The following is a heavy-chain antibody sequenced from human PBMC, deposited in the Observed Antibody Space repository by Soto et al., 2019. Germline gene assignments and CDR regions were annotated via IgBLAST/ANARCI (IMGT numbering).Heavy chain of an antibody. CDR2: ISGSGGST. J-gene: IGHJ6*03. D-gene: IGHD4-4*01. V-gene: IGHV3-23*01. Sequence: VGSLRLSCAASGFTFSSYAMSWVRQAPGKGLEWVSAISGSGGSTYYADSVKGRFTISRDNSKNTLYLQMNSLRAEDTAVYYCAKRVYSNYGYYYYYMDVWGKGTTVTV. CDR1: GFTFSSYA. CDR3: AKRVYSNYGYYYYYMDV.